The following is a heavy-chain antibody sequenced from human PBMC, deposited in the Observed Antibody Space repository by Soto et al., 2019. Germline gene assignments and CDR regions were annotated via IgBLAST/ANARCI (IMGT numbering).Heavy chain of an antibody. V-gene: IGHV1-46*01. Sequence: ASVKVSCKASGYTFTSYGISWVRQAPGQGLEWMGIINPSGGSTSYAQKFQGRVTMTRDTSTSTVYMELSSLRSEDTAVYYCARGRNYDFWSGYPGDYYYYGMDVWGQGTTVTVSS. J-gene: IGHJ6*02. CDR1: GYTFTSYG. D-gene: IGHD3-3*01. CDR3: ARGRNYDFWSGYPGDYYYYGMDV. CDR2: INPSGGST.